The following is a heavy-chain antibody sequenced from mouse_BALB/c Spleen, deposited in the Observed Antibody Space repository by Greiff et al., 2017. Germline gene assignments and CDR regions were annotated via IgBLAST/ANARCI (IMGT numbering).Heavy chain of an antibody. J-gene: IGHJ2*01. D-gene: IGHD2-1*01. CDR2: ISSGSSTI. CDR1: GFTFSSFG. Sequence: EVMLVESGGGLVQPGGSRKLSCAASGFTFSSFGMHWVRQAPEKGLEWVAYISSGSSTIYYADTVKGRFTISSDNPKNTLFLQMTSLRSEDTAMYYCAREGNYVFYYFDYWGQGTTLTVSS. CDR3: AREGNYVFYYFDY. V-gene: IGHV5-17*02.